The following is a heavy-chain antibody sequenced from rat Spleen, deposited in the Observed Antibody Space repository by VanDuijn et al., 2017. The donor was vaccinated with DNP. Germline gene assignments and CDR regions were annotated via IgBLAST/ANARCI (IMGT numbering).Heavy chain of an antibody. V-gene: IGHV5-58*01. CDR3: TRGAGSPYWSFDF. D-gene: IGHD5-1*01. Sequence: EAQLVESGGDLVQPGRSLKLSCVASGFTFSNYWMYWIRQAPGKGLEWVATINTDGGYTYYPDSVKGRFTVSRDNAKNTLYLQMNSLRSEDTATYYCTRGAGSPYWSFDFWGPGTVVTVSS. J-gene: IGHJ1*01. CDR1: GFTFSNYW. CDR2: INTDGGYT.